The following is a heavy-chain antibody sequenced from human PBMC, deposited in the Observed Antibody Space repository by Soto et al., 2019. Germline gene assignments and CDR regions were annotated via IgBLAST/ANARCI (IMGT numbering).Heavy chain of an antibody. J-gene: IGHJ4*02. CDR3: AKDLPTDTTYYFDY. Sequence: EVQLLESGGGLVQPGGSLRLSCAASGFTFSIYAMSWVRQAPGKGLEWVSAVSGSGGSTFYADSGKGRFTISRDNSKNTLYLQMSGLRAEDTAVYFCAKDLPTDTTYYFDYWGQGTLVTVSS. CDR1: GFTFSIYA. V-gene: IGHV3-23*01. D-gene: IGHD1-26*01. CDR2: VSGSGGST.